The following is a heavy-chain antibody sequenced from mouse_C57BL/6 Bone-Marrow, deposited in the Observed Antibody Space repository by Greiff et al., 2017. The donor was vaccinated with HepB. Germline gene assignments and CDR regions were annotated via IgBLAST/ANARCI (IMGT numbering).Heavy chain of an antibody. V-gene: IGHV1-82*01. J-gene: IGHJ3*01. D-gene: IGHD2-1*01. CDR1: GYAFSSSW. CDR3: ARGIYYGNPAY. Sequence: QVQLQQSGPELVKPGASVKISCKASGYAFSSSWMNWVKQRPGKGLEWIGRIYPGDGDTNYNGKFKGKATLTADKSSSTAYMQLSSLTSEDSAVYFFARGIYYGNPAYWGQGTLVTVSA. CDR2: IYPGDGDT.